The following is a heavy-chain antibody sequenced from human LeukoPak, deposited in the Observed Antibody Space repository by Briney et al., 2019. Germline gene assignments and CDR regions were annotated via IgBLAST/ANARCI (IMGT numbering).Heavy chain of an antibody. D-gene: IGHD3-3*01. J-gene: IGHJ4*02. CDR3: ARAGWHYDFWSGYPTTNYFDY. V-gene: IGHV3-11*01. CDR1: GFTFSDYY. CDR2: ISGSGSTI. Sequence: GGSLRLSCAASGFTFSDYYMSWIRQAPGKGLEWVSYISGSGSTIYYADSVKGRFTISRDNAKNSLYLQMNSLRAEDTAVYYCARAGWHYDFWSGYPTTNYFDYWGQGTLVTVSS.